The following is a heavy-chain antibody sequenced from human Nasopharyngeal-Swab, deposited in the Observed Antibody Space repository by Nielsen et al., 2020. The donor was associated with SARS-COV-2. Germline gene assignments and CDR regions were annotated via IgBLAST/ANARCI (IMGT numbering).Heavy chain of an antibody. J-gene: IGHJ4*02. V-gene: IGHV4-34*01. CDR3: ARVGYSNYGEGFDY. Sequence: SETLSLTCAVYGGSFSGYYWSWIRQPPGKGLEWIGEINHSGSTNYNPSLKSRVTISVDTSKNQFSLKLSSVTAADTAVYYCARVGYSNYGEGFDYWGQGTLVTSPQ. D-gene: IGHD4-11*01. CDR2: INHSGST. CDR1: GGSFSGYY.